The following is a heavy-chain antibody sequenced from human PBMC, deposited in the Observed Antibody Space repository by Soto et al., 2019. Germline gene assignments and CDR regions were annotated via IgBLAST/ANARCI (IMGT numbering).Heavy chain of an antibody. J-gene: IGHJ6*02. Sequence: GGSLRLSCAASGFTFDDYAMHWVRQAPGKGLEWVSLISGDGGSTYYADSVKGRFTISRDNSKNSLYLQMNSLRTEDTALYYCAKDISLVYGSGSYYYYGMDVWGQGTTVTVFS. D-gene: IGHD3-10*01. CDR3: AKDISLVYGSGSYYYYGMDV. CDR1: GFTFDDYA. V-gene: IGHV3-43*02. CDR2: ISGDGGST.